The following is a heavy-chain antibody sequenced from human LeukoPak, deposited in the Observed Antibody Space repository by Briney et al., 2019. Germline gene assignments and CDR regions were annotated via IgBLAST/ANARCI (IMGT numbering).Heavy chain of an antibody. J-gene: IGHJ6*03. D-gene: IGHD3-3*01. V-gene: IGHV3-7*01. CDR3: ARGEGYYDFWSGYFGRVPYYYYYMDV. Sequence: GGSLRLSCAASGFTFSSYWMSWVRQAPGKGLEWVANIKQDGSEKYYVDSVKGRFIVSRDNAKNSLYLQMSSLRAEDTAVYYCARGEGYYDFWSGYFGRVPYYYYYMDVWGKGTTVTVSS. CDR2: IKQDGSEK. CDR1: GFTFSSYW.